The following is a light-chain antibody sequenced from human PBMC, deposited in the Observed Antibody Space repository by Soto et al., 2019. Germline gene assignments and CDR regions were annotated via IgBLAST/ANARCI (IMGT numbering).Light chain of an antibody. Sequence: QSALTQPPSASGSPGQSVTISCTGTSSDVGAYNYVSWYQQHPGKAPKLMIYEVSNRPSTVSNRFSGSKSGNTASLTISGLQADDEADYYCSSYTTTTTPVVFGGGTKLTVL. CDR2: EVS. CDR3: SSYTTTTTPVV. J-gene: IGLJ2*01. CDR1: SSDVGAYNY. V-gene: IGLV2-14*01.